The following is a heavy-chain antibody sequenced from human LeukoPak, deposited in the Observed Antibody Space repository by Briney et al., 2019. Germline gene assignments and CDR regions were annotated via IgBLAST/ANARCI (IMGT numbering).Heavy chain of an antibody. CDR2: ISGSGGST. V-gene: IGHV3-23*01. D-gene: IGHD4-17*01. Sequence: GSLRLSCAASGFTFSSYAMSWVRQAPGKGLEWVSAISGSGGSTYYADSVKGRFTISRDDSKNTLYLQMNSLRAEDTAVYYCAKVWSTVRYGDYAHYYYYMDVWGKGTTVTISS. CDR3: AKVWSTVRYGDYAHYYYYMDV. CDR1: GFTFSSYA. J-gene: IGHJ6*03.